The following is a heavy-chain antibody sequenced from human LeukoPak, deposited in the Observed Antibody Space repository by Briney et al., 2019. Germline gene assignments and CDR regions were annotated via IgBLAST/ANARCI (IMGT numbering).Heavy chain of an antibody. J-gene: IGHJ4*02. CDR1: GFTFSDYY. CDR2: ISSSGSTI. V-gene: IGHV3-11*01. CDR3: AREYYYGSGSYLGY. D-gene: IGHD3-10*01. Sequence: PGGSLRLSCAASGFTFSDYYMSWIRQAPGKGLEWVSYISSSGSTIYYADSVKGRFTISRDNAKNSLYLQMNSLRVEDTAVYYCAREYYYGSGSYLGYWGQGTLVTVSP.